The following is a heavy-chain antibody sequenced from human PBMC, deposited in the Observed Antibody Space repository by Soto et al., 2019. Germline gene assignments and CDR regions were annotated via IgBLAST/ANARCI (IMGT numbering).Heavy chain of an antibody. V-gene: IGHV4-61*02. J-gene: IGHJ4*02. CDR1: GVSVISCSHD. Sequence: SDTLALTCCVSGVSVISCSHDWSWMRQPAGKGLEWIGRIYTSGSTNYNTSIKSRVPMSSDTSKNQFCLKLRSVTAADTANYYCAADYGGNSFDYWGQGNLVTVSS. D-gene: IGHD2-15*01. CDR3: AADYGGNSFDY. CDR2: IYTSGST.